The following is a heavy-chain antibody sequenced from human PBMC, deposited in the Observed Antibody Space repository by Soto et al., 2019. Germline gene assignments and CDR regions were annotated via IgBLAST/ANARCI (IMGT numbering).Heavy chain of an antibody. Sequence: PSETLSLTCTVSGGSISSGGYYWSWIRQHPGKGLEWIGYIYYSGSTYYNPSLKSRVTISVDTSKNQFSLKLSSVTAADTAVYYCARERKQSTIFGVVILPRLVIWGQGTMVTVSS. CDR3: ARERKQSTIFGVVILPRLVI. D-gene: IGHD3-3*01. V-gene: IGHV4-31*03. J-gene: IGHJ3*02. CDR2: IYYSGST. CDR1: GGSISSGGYY.